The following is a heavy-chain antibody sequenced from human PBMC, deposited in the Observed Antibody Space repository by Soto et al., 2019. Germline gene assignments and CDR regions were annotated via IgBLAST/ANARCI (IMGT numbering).Heavy chain of an antibody. D-gene: IGHD5-12*01. Sequence: QVQRVQSGAQVKNPGPSVKVSGKASGSPSETYALHWVRKPPGRRLGWMGWINAGNGYTKYSQSFKGRVTITRDTSASTVHMDLSSLRSEDTAVYYCARVQYSGYDFKLAFDIWGQGTMVTVSS. CDR2: INAGNGYT. V-gene: IGHV1-3*01. J-gene: IGHJ3*02. CDR3: ARVQYSGYDFKLAFDI. CDR1: GSPSETYA.